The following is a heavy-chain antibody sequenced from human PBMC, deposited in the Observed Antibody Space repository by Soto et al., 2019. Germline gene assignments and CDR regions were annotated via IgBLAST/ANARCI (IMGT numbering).Heavy chain of an antibody. CDR3: ARVTATMGINWFDP. CDR1: GGTFSSYA. D-gene: IGHD6-25*01. Sequence: SVKVSCKASGGTFSSYAISWVRQAPGQGLEWMGGIIPIFGTANYAQKFQGRVTITADKSTSTAYMELSSLRSEDTAVYYCARVTATMGINWFDPWGQGTLVTVSS. J-gene: IGHJ5*02. V-gene: IGHV1-69*06. CDR2: IIPIFGTA.